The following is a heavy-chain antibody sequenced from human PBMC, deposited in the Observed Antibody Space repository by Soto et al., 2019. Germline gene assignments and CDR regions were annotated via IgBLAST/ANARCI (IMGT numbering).Heavy chain of an antibody. CDR2: ISAYNGNT. D-gene: IGHD2-21*02. V-gene: IGHV1-18*01. CDR3: ARDQGHIVVVTAQRYYGMDV. CDR1: GYTFTSYG. J-gene: IGHJ6*02. Sequence: ASVKVSCKASGYTFTSYGISWVRQAPGQGLEWMGWISAYNGNTNYAQKLQGRVTMTTDTSTSTAYMELRSLRSDDTAVYYCARDQGHIVVVTAQRYYGMDVWGQGTTVTVSS.